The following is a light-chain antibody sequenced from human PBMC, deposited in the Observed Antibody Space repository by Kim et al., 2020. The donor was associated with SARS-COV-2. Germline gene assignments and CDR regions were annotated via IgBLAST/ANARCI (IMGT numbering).Light chain of an antibody. CDR1: QDISRY. J-gene: IGKJ1*01. CDR3: QQTDSASRT. CDR2: TAS. Sequence: DIQMTQSPSSLSASVGDRVTITCRASQDISRYLNWYQQKPGKAPKLLIYTASSLQSGVPSRFTGSGSETDFTLTISSLQPEDFAPYYCQQTDSASRTIGQGTKVDIK. V-gene: IGKV1-39*01.